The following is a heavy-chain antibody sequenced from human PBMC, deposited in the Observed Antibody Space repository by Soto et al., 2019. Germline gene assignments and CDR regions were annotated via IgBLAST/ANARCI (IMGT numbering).Heavy chain of an antibody. CDR2: ISSSGSTI. J-gene: IGHJ6*02. CDR3: ARCDDYSSSPTEGYYYYGMDV. Sequence: GGSLRLSCAASGFTFSDYYMSWIRQAPGKGLEWVSYISSSGSTIYYADSVKGRFTISRDNAKNSLYLQMNSLRAGDTAVYYCARCDDYSSSPTEGYYYYGMDVWGQGTTVTVSS. D-gene: IGHD6-6*01. V-gene: IGHV3-11*01. CDR1: GFTFSDYY.